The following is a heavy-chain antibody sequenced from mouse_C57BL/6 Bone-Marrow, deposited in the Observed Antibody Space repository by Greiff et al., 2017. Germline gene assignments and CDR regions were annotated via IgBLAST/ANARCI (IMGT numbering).Heavy chain of an antibody. CDR2: GQGLEWIG. D-gene: IGHD2-12*01. CDR1: YTFSRRVH. V-gene: IGHV1-87*01. J-gene: IGHJ2*01. CDR3: SEDSAVYYCAIRRGYDFDY. Sequence: QVQLKQSGPELARPWASVKISCQAFYTFSRRVHFAIRDTTSWMQWVKQRPGQGLEWIGAIYPGNGDTSYNQKFKGKATLTAEQAASTAYMQLSSLTSEDSAVYYCAIRRGYDFDYWGQGTTLTVSS.